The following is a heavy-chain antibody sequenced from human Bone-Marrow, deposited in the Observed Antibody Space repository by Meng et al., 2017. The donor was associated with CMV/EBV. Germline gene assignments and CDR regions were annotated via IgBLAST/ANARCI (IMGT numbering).Heavy chain of an antibody. CDR1: GYTFTGYY. D-gene: IGHD2-8*01. J-gene: IGHJ6*02. CDR3: AKDFPPPGVGMDV. V-gene: IGHV3-30*02. Sequence: SCKASGYTFTGYYMHWVRQAPGKGLEWVAFIRYDGSNKYYADSVKGRFTISRDNSKNTLYLQMNSLRAEDTAVYYCAKDFPPPGVGMDVWGQGTTVTVSS. CDR2: IRYDGSNK.